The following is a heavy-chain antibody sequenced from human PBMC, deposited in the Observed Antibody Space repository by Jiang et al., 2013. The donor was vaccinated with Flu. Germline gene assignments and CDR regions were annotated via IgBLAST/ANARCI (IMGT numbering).Heavy chain of an antibody. D-gene: IGHD5-18*01. Sequence: SQTLSLTCAISGDSVSSSSATWNWIRQSPSRGLEWLGRTYYRSKWYYDYAVSVQSRITINPDTSKNQFSLQVNSVTPEDTAVYYCARASSDTAMANDYWGQGTLVTVSS. CDR2: TYYRSKWYY. CDR1: GDSVSSSSAT. J-gene: IGHJ4*02. CDR3: ARASSDTAMANDY. V-gene: IGHV6-1*01.